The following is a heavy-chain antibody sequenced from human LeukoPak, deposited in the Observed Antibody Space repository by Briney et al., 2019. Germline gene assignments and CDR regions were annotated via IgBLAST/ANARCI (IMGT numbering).Heavy chain of an antibody. D-gene: IGHD2-8*01. Sequence: SETLSLTCTVSGGSISSGGYYWSWIRQHPGKGLEWIGYIYYSGSTYYNPSLKRRVTISVDTSKNQLSLKLSSVTAADTAVYYCASMYPRADAFDIWGQGTMVTVSS. V-gene: IGHV4-31*03. J-gene: IGHJ3*02. CDR1: GGSISSGGYY. CDR2: IYYSGST. CDR3: ASMYPRADAFDI.